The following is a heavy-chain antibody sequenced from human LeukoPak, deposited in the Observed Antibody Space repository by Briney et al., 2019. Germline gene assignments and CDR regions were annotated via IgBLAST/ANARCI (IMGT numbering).Heavy chain of an antibody. CDR3: ARGGLGGGSFFDY. D-gene: IGHD2-15*01. CDR1: GGSIITHY. V-gene: IGHV4-59*11. Sequence: SETLSLTCTVSGGSIITHYWNWIRQPPGKGLEWIGYIYYTGNTNYNPSLKSRVAISVDTSKNQFSLKLSSVTAADTAVYYCARGGLGGGSFFDYWGQGTLVTVSS. J-gene: IGHJ4*02. CDR2: IYYTGNT.